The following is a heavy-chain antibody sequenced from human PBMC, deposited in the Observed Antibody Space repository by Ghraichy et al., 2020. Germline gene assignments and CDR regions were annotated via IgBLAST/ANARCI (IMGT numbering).Heavy chain of an antibody. CDR3: AAYDPLDY. V-gene: IGHV3-23*01. Sequence: GGSLRLSCAAAGITFSSNAMSWVRQAPGKGLEWVSSISGSGRSTYYADSVKRRFTISRDNSKNQLYLQMNSLRAEDTAVYFCAAYDPLDYWGQGTLVTVSS. CDR2: ISGSGRST. CDR1: GITFSSNA. J-gene: IGHJ4*02. D-gene: IGHD3-16*01.